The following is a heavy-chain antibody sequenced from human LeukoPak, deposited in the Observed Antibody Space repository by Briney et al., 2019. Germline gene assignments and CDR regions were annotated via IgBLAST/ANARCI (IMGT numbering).Heavy chain of an antibody. V-gene: IGHV3-23*01. D-gene: IGHD3-22*01. J-gene: IGHJ4*02. CDR3: AKDLRTYYYDSSVTVGSYYFDY. CDR2: ISGSGGST. CDR1: GFTFSSYA. Sequence: PGGSLRLSCAASGFTFSSYAMSWVRQAPGKGLEWVSAISGSGGSTYYADSVKGRFTIPRDNSKNTLYLQMNSLRAEDTAVYYCAKDLRTYYYDSSVTVGSYYFDYWGQGTLVTVSS.